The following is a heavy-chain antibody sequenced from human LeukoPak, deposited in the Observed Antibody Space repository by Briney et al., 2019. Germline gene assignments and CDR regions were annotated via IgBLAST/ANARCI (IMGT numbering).Heavy chain of an antibody. V-gene: IGHV3-23*01. CDR2: IDYSGGSS. J-gene: IGHJ4*02. D-gene: IGHD3-22*01. CDR1: GFTFSSYW. CDR3: AKRYYDGSAYRGDFDR. Sequence: PGGSLRLSCAASGFTFSSYWMSWIRQAPGKGLEWVSSIDYSGGSSYYADSVKGRFTISRDDSKNTLYLQLNSLRAEDTAVYYCAKRYYDGSAYRGDFDRWGQGTRVTVSA.